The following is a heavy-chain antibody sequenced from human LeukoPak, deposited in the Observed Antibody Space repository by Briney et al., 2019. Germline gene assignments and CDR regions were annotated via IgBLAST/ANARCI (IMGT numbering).Heavy chain of an antibody. J-gene: IGHJ4*02. CDR2: FGTRSTSI. CDR1: GFTFSGYS. V-gene: IGHV3-21*01. D-gene: IGHD4-23*01. CDR3: ARDWGTVVTQFDY. Sequence: PGGSLRLSCTASGFTFSGYSMNWIRQAPGKGLEWVSSFGTRSTSIYHAGSVKGRFAISRDNAKNSLYLQMNSLRAEDTALYYCARDWGTVVTQFDYWGQGTLVTVSS.